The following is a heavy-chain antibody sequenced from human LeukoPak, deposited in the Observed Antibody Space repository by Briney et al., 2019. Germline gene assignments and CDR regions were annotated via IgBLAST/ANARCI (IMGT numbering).Heavy chain of an antibody. V-gene: IGHV3-21*01. CDR2: ISSSSSYI. CDR1: GFTFSSYS. Sequence: GGSLRLSCAASGFTFSSYSMNWVRQAPGKGLEWVSSISSSSSYIYYADSVKGRFTISRDNAKNSLYLQMNSLRAEDTAVYYCARYLAAAGGVSLDYWGQGTLVTVSS. D-gene: IGHD6-13*01. CDR3: ARYLAAAGGVSLDY. J-gene: IGHJ4*02.